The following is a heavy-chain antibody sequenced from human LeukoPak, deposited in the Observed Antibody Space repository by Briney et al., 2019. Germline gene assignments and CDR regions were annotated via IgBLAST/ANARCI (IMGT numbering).Heavy chain of an antibody. J-gene: IGHJ4*02. CDR3: AKDRTGLLVVPAALDY. D-gene: IGHD2-2*01. V-gene: IGHV3-30*18. Sequence: PGGSLRLSCAASGFTFSNYWMHWVRQAPGKGLEWVAVISHDERNIYYADSVKGRFTISRDNSKNTLYLQMNSLRAEDTAVYYCAKDRTGLLVVPAALDYWGQGTLVTVSS. CDR1: GFTFSNYW. CDR2: ISHDERNI.